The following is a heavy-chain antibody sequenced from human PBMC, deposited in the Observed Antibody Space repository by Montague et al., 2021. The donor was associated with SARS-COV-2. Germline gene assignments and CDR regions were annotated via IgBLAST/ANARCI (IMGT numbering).Heavy chain of an antibody. D-gene: IGHD2-15*01. CDR1: GDSVSTNSGT. CDR3: AGAERGSCGDGNCYQYFFNY. CDR2: TYYRSEWYS. Sequence: CAISGDSVSTNSGTWNWVRLSPSRGLEWLGRTYYRSEWYSDYSVSVKSRISINPDTCKNQFSLQLNSVTPEDTAVYYCAGAERGSCGDGNCYQYFFNYWGQGTLVTVSS. V-gene: IGHV6-1*01. J-gene: IGHJ4*02.